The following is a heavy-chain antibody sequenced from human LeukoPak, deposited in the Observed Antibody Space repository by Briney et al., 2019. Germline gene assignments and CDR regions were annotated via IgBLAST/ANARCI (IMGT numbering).Heavy chain of an antibody. D-gene: IGHD3-3*01. CDR2: INTESTST. CDR1: GFTFNTYT. J-gene: IGHJ6*03. V-gene: IGHV3-74*01. Sequence: PGGSLRLSCAASGFTFNTYTMNWVRQAPGKGLVWVSRINTESTSTSYADSVKGRFTISRDNAKNTLYLQMNSLRPEDTAVYYCARDYDRYYMDVWGKGTTVTVSS. CDR3: ARDYDRYYMDV.